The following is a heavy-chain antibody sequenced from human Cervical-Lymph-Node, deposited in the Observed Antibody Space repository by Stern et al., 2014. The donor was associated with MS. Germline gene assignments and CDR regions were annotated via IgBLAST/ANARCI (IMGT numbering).Heavy chain of an antibody. Sequence: QLQLQESGPGLVEPSGTLSLTCDVSGGSVSSSHWWTLVRQPPGKGLEWIGEIYHTGSTAYHPSLKRRVTISIDKSKNQCSLKLTSVTAADTAVYYCARDAIVRGWYFDLWGRGSLVTVSS. D-gene: IGHD3-10*01. CDR3: ARDAIVRGWYFDL. CDR2: IYHTGST. V-gene: IGHV4-4*02. CDR1: GGSVSSSHW. J-gene: IGHJ2*01.